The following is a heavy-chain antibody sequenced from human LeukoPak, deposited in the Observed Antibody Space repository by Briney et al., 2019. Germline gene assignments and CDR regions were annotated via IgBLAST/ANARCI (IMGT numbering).Heavy chain of an antibody. CDR2: IYNSRST. Sequence: SETLSLTCTVSSGSISSYYWSWIRQPPGKGLEWIGYIYNSRSTNYNPSLKSRVTISVDTSKNQFSLKLSSVTAADTAVYYCARATPRFLEWLGGNAFDIWGQGTMVTVSS. J-gene: IGHJ3*02. CDR1: SGSISSYY. CDR3: ARATPRFLEWLGGNAFDI. V-gene: IGHV4-59*08. D-gene: IGHD3-3*01.